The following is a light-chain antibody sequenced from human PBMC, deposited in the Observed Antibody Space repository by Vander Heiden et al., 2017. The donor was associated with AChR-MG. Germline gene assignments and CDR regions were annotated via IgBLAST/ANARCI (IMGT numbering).Light chain of an antibody. J-gene: IGLJ2*01. Sequence: QSALTQPASVAGSPGQSITISCTGTSSDVGGYNYVSWYQQHPCKAHNLIIYWVSNRPAGVSNRFSGSKSGNTASLTISGLQADEVADYYCSSYTSSSTLVFRGGTKLTVL. CDR3: SSYTSSSTLV. V-gene: IGLV2-14*01. CDR2: WVS. CDR1: SSDVGGYNY.